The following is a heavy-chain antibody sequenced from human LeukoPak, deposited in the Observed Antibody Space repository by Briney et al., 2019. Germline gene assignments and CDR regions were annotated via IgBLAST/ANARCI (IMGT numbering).Heavy chain of an antibody. D-gene: IGHD6-13*01. Sequence: SVKVSCKASGGTFSSYAISWVRQAPGQGLEWMGRIIPIFGTANYAQKFQGRVTITADKSTGTAYMELSSLRSEDTAVYYCARDGYSSSWQNYWGQGTLVTVSS. CDR2: IIPIFGTA. CDR3: ARDGYSSSWQNY. CDR1: GGTFSSYA. V-gene: IGHV1-69*06. J-gene: IGHJ4*02.